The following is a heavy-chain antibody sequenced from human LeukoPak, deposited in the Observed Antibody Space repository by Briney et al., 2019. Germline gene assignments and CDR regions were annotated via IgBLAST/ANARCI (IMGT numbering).Heavy chain of an antibody. Sequence: GGSLRLSCAASGFTFSSYAMHWVRQAPGKGLEWVAVISYDGSNKYYADSVKGRFTISRDNSKNTLYLQVNSLRAEDTAVYYCARALGYGDYWGQGTLVTVSS. CDR3: ARALGYGDY. J-gene: IGHJ4*02. V-gene: IGHV3-30-3*01. CDR1: GFTFSSYA. CDR2: ISYDGSNK. D-gene: IGHD5-12*01.